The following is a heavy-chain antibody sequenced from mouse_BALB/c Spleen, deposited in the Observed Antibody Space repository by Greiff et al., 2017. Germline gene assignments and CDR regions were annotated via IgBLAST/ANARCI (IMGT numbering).Heavy chain of an antibody. J-gene: IGHJ1*01. Sequence: EVQVVESGGGLVQPGGSLKLSCAASGFTFSSYGMSWVRQTPDKRLELVATINSNGGSTYYPDSVKGRFTISRDNAKNTLYLQMSSLKSEDTAMYYCARDLGVWYFDVWGAGTTVTVSS. CDR3: ARDLGVWYFDV. CDR1: GFTFSSYG. CDR2: INSNGGST. V-gene: IGHV5-6-3*01. D-gene: IGHD3-1*01.